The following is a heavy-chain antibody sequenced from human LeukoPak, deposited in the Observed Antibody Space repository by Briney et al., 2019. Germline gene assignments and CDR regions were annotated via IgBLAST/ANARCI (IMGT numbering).Heavy chain of an antibody. CDR1: GYTFTGYY. Sequence: ASVKVSCKASGYTFTGYYMHWVRQAPGQGLEWMGWINPNSGGTNYAQKFQGRVTMTRDTSISTAYMELSRLRSDDTAVYYCARDANPSYDSSGYSDYWGQGTLVTVSS. V-gene: IGHV1-2*02. CDR2: INPNSGGT. J-gene: IGHJ4*02. CDR3: ARDANPSYDSSGYSDY. D-gene: IGHD3-22*01.